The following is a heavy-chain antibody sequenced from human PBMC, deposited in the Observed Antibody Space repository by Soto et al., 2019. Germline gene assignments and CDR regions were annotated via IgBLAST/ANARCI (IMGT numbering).Heavy chain of an antibody. D-gene: IGHD3-10*01. J-gene: IGHJ6*02. CDR3: ARDQGGGMVRRTNYYYGMDV. CDR1: GGSISSGGYY. V-gene: IGHV4-31*01. CDR2: IYYSGST. Sequence: SETLSLTFTVPGGSISSGGYYWSWIRQHPGKGLEWIGYIYYSGSTYYNPSLKRPVTISVDTSKNQFSLKLSSVTAADTAVYYCARDQGGGMVRRTNYYYGMDVWGQGTTVTVSS.